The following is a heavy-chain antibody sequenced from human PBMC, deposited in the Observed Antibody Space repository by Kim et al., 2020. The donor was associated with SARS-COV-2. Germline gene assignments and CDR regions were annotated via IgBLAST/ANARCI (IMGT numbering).Heavy chain of an antibody. V-gene: IGHV4-4*02. Sequence: SETLSLTCAVSGGSISSSNWWSGVRQPPGKGQEGIWEIYHSGSTNYNPSLKSRVTISVDKSKNQFSLKLSSVTAAATTVYYCPMARAMYGLVQGTTATVS. CDR3: PMARAMYG. CDR2: IYHSGST. CDR1: GGSISSSNW. J-gene: IGHJ6*02. D-gene: IGHD2-8*01.